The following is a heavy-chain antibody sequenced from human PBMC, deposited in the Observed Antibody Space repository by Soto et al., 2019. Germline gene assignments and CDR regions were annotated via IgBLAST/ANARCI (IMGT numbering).Heavy chain of an antibody. CDR2: INPNSGGT. J-gene: IGHJ6*02. CDR3: ARERYQVISDGMDV. Sequence: ASVKVSCKASGYTFTGYYMHWVRQAPGQGLEWMGWINPNSGGTNYAQKFQGRVTMTRDTSISTAYMELSRLRSDDTAGYYCARERYQVISDGMDVWGQGTTVTVSS. V-gene: IGHV1-2*02. CDR1: GYTFTGYY. D-gene: IGHD2-2*01.